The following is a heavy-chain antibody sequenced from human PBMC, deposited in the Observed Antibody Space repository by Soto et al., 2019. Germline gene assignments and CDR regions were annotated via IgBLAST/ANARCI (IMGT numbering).Heavy chain of an antibody. CDR2: INPTSEYT. CDR3: ARGAYDSSGYYLNWFDP. D-gene: IGHD3-22*01. CDR1: GYTFTSYD. V-gene: IGHV1-8*01. J-gene: IGHJ5*02. Sequence: GASVKVSCKASGYTFTSYDINWVRQAPGQGLEWVGWINPTSEYTAHAQKFQGRVTLTREISTATAYMELSSLTSDDTAVYYCARGAYDSSGYYLNWFDPWGQGTLVTVSS.